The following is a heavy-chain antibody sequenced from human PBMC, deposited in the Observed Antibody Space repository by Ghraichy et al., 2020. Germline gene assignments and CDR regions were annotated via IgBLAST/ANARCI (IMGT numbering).Heavy chain of an antibody. V-gene: IGHV3-48*02. Sequence: GGSLRLSCEASGFIFGSYSLNWVRQAPGKGMEWVAYINSGGTKKYYADSVEGRFTVYRDNGISSLYLQMNSLRDEDTGVYFCGRVPHGDWGQGTLVTVSS. CDR3: GRVPHGD. CDR1: GFIFGSYS. CDR2: INSGGTKK. J-gene: IGHJ4*02.